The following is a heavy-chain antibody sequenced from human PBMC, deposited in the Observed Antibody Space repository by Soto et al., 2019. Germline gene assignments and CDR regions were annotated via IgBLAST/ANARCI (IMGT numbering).Heavy chain of an antibody. V-gene: IGHV3-33*01. D-gene: IGHD3-10*01. CDR2: IWYDGSNK. CDR3: ARGYGSGSYIHDY. CDR1: GFTFSSYG. J-gene: IGHJ4*02. Sequence: QVQLVESGGGVVQPGRSLRLSCAASGFTFSSYGMHWVRQAPGKGLEWVAIIWYDGSNKYDTDSVKGRFTISRDNSKNTLYLQMDSLRAEDTAVYYCARGYGSGSYIHDYWGQGTLVTVSS.